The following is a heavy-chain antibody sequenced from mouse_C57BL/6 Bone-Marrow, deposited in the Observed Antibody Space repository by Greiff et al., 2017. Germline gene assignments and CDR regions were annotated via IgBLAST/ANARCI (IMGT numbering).Heavy chain of an antibody. V-gene: IGHV1-15*01. CDR3: TRTLYYFDY. CDR2: IDPETGGT. Sequence: QVQLQQSGAELVRPGASVTLSCKASGYTFTDYEMHWVKQTPVHGLEWIGAIDPETGGTAYNQKFKGKAILTADKSSSTAYMELRSLTSADSAVYYCTRTLYYFDYWGQGTTLTVSS. CDR1: GYTFTDYE. J-gene: IGHJ2*01.